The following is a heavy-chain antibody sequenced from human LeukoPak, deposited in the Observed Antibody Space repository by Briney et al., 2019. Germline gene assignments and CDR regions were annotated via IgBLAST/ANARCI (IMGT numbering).Heavy chain of an antibody. CDR3: AKYKEGHFDY. CDR2: ISSSSSYI. CDR1: GFTFSSYS. V-gene: IGHV3-21*04. J-gene: IGHJ4*02. Sequence: RGSLRLSCAASGFTFSSYSMNWVRQAPGKGLEWVSSISSSSSYIYYADSVKGRFTISRDNAKNSLYLQMNRLRAEDTAIYFCAKYKEGHFDYWGQGTLVTVAP. D-gene: IGHD1-14*01.